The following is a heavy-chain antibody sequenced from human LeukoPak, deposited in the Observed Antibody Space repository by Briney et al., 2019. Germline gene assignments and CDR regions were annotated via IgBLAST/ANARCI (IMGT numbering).Heavy chain of an antibody. CDR2: IHHSGGI. V-gene: IGHV4-4*02. Sequence: PSETLSLTCAVSGDSISSDIWWNWVRQPPGKGLEWIGEIHHSGGINYNPSLKSRVTISLDKSKNQFSLKLSSVTAADTAVYYCARDPSSGWYTGYFDLWGRGTLVTVSS. CDR3: ARDPSSGWYTGYFDL. CDR1: GDSISSDIW. J-gene: IGHJ2*01. D-gene: IGHD6-19*01.